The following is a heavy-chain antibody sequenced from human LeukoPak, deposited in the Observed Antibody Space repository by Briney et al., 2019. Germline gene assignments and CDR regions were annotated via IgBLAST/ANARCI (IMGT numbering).Heavy chain of an antibody. CDR3: ARRYTGYGILDY. V-gene: IGHV3-11*03. CDR1: GFTFSDYY. D-gene: IGHD5-12*01. Sequence: GGSLRLSCAASGFTFSDYYMSWIRQAPGKWLEWVSYISDSSSYTDYADSVKGGFTISRDNSKNSLYLQMNSLRAEDTAVYYCARRYTGYGILDYWGQGTPVTVSS. CDR2: ISDSSSYT. J-gene: IGHJ4*02.